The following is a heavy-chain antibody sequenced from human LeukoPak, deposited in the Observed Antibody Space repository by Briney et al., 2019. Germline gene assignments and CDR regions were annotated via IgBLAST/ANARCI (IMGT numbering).Heavy chain of an antibody. J-gene: IGHJ4*02. V-gene: IGHV3-30-3*01. Sequence: SCKASGGTFSSYAMHWVRQAPGKGLEWVAVISYDGSNKYYADSVKGRFTISRDNSKNTLYLQMNSLRAEDTAVYYCARDLQLALDYWGQGTLVTVSS. CDR1: GGTFSSYA. D-gene: IGHD5-18*01. CDR2: ISYDGSNK. CDR3: ARDLQLALDY.